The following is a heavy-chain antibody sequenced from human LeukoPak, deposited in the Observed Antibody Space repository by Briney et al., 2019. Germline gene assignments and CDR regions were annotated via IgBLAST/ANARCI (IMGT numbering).Heavy chain of an antibody. CDR1: GYTLTELS. J-gene: IGHJ4*02. Sequence: GASVKVSCKVPGYTLTELSMHWVRQAPGKGLEWMGGFDPEDGETIYAQKFQGRVTMTEDTSTDTAYMELSSLRSEDTAVYYCATGGITGTFAFDYWGQGTLVTVSS. CDR3: ATGGITGTFAFDY. D-gene: IGHD1-20*01. CDR2: FDPEDGET. V-gene: IGHV1-24*01.